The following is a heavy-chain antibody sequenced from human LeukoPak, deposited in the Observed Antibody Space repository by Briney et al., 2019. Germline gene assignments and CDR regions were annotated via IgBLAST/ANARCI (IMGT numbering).Heavy chain of an antibody. CDR3: ARARPYGSGSYKGGVDYYYGMDV. CDR1: GYSFTTHD. J-gene: IGHJ6*02. Sequence: GASVKVSCKASGYSFTTHDINWVRQATGQGLEWMGWMNPNSGNTGYAQKFQGRVTMTRNTSISTAYMELSSLRSEDTAVYYCARARPYGSGSYKGGVDYYYGMDVWGQGTTVTVSS. D-gene: IGHD3-10*01. V-gene: IGHV1-8*01. CDR2: MNPNSGNT.